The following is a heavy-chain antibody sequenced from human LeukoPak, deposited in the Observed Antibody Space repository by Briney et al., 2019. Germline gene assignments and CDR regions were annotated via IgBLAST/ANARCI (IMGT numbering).Heavy chain of an antibody. V-gene: IGHV4-39*07. Sequence: ETLSLTCTVSGGSVSSGSYYWSWIRQPPGKGLEWIGEINHSGSTNYNPSLKSRVTISVDTSKNQFSLKLSSVTAADTAVYYCALLPRVYYYDSSGYSARHKKYYFDYWGQGTLVTVSS. CDR1: GGSVSSGSYY. CDR3: ALLPRVYYYDSSGYSARHKKYYFDY. D-gene: IGHD3-22*01. CDR2: INHSGST. J-gene: IGHJ4*02.